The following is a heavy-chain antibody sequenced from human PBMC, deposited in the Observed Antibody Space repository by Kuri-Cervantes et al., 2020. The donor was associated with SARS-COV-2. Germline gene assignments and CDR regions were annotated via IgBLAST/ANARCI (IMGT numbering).Heavy chain of an antibody. CDR3: AREGYDMSDAFDI. J-gene: IGHJ3*02. Sequence: GGSLRLSCAASGFTFSSYSMNWVRQAPGKGLEWVSSISSSSSYIYYADSVKGRFTISRDNAKNSLYLQMNSLRAEDTAVYYCAREGYDMSDAFDIWGQGTMVTVSS. V-gene: IGHV3-21*01. D-gene: IGHD3-9*01. CDR2: ISSSSSYI. CDR1: GFTFSSYS.